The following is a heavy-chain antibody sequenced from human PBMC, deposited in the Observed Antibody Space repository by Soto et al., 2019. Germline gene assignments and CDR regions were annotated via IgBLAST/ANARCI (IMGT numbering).Heavy chain of an antibody. D-gene: IGHD6-6*01. CDR1: GGSISSYY. J-gene: IGHJ6*03. CDR2: IYYTGST. CDR3: ARRSWYSSSSDYHYYYMDV. V-gene: IGHV4-59*08. Sequence: ETLSLTCTVSGGSISSYYWSWIRQPPGKGLEWIGYIYYTGSTNYNPSLKSRVTISVDTSKNQFSLKLSSVTAADTAVYYCARRSWYSSSSDYHYYYMDVWGKGTTVTVS.